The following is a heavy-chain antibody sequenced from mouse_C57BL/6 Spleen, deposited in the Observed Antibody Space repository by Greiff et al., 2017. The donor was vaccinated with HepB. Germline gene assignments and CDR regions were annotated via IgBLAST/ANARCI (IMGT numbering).Heavy chain of an antibody. J-gene: IGHJ2*01. CDR3: ARSPLTGNYFDY. Sequence: DVKLVESGGGLVQPGGSLSLSCAASGFTFTDYYMSWVRQPPGKALEWLGFIRNKANGYTTEYSASVKGRFTISRDNSQSILYLQMNALRAEDSATYYCARSPLTGNYFDYWGQGTTLTVSS. CDR1: GFTFTDYY. CDR2: IRNKANGYTT. D-gene: IGHD4-1*01. V-gene: IGHV7-3*01.